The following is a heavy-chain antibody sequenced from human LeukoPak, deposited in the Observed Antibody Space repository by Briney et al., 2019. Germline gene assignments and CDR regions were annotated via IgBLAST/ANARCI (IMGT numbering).Heavy chain of an antibody. V-gene: IGHV3-9*03. CDR2: ISWNSGSI. D-gene: IGHD3-10*01. Sequence: PGGSLRLSCAASGFTFDDYAMHWVRQAPGKGLEWVSGISWNSGSIVYADSVKGRFTISRDNAKNSLYLQMNSLRAEDMALYYCARARSGSYRDAFDIWGQGTMVTVSS. CDR3: ARARSGSYRDAFDI. CDR1: GFTFDDYA. J-gene: IGHJ3*02.